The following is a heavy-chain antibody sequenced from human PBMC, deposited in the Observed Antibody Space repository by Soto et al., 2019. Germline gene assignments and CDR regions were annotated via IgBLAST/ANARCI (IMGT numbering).Heavy chain of an antibody. V-gene: IGHV3-21*01. CDR2: ISSSSSYI. CDR3: ARGGGLVAY. Sequence: EVQLVESGGGLVKPGGSLRLSCAASGFTFSSYSMNWVRQAPGKGLEWVSSISSSSSYIYYADSVKGRFTISRDNAKNSLDLQMNGLRAEDTAVYYCARGGGLVAYWGQGTLVTVSS. J-gene: IGHJ4*02. CDR1: GFTFSSYS. D-gene: IGHD6-19*01.